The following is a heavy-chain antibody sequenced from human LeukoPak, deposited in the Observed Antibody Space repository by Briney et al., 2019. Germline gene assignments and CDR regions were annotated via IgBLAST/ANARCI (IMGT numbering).Heavy chain of an antibody. V-gene: IGHV4-4*07. J-gene: IGHJ3*02. CDR2: IYTSGST. CDR1: GGSIYNYY. D-gene: IGHD5-24*01. Sequence: SETLSLTCTVSGGSIYNYYWSWIRQPAGKGLEWIGRIYTSGSTDYSPSLKSRVTMSLDTSKNQFSLNLYSVTAADTAAYFCARGRWLPNAFDIWGQGTMVTVFS. CDR3: ARGRWLPNAFDI.